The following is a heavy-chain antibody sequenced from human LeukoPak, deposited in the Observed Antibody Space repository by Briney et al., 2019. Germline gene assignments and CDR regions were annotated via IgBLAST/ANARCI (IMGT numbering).Heavy chain of an antibody. V-gene: IGHV1-46*01. CDR2: INPSGGST. CDR3: ARERSGWYGPDMSRHYGMDV. Sequence: ASVKVSFKASGYTFTSYYMHWVRQAPGQGLEWMGIINPSGGSTSYAQKFQGRVTMTRDTSTSTVYMELSSLRSEDTAVYYCARERSGWYGPDMSRHYGMDVWGQGTTVTVSS. D-gene: IGHD6-19*01. CDR1: GYTFTSYY. J-gene: IGHJ6*02.